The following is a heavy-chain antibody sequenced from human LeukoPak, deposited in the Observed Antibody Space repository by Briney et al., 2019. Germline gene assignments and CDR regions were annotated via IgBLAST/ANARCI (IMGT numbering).Heavy chain of an antibody. CDR3: ARGNSGSYSQDWFDP. CDR1: GFTFSSYW. Sequence: GGSLRLFCAASGFTFSSYWMSWVRQAPGKGLEWVSIIFGSGDTTYYADSVKGRFTVSRDNSKNMLYLQMNSLRDDDMALYYCARGNSGSYSQDWFDPWGQGTLVTVSS. V-gene: IGHV3-23*01. J-gene: IGHJ5*02. D-gene: IGHD1-26*01. CDR2: IFGSGDTT.